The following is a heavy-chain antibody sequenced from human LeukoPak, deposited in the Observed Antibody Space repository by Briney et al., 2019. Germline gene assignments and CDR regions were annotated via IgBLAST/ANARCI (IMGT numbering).Heavy chain of an antibody. Sequence: PSDTLSLTCAGYDGSLSSFFWSWIRQPPGQGLKWIREITHRGRTNYNPSLKGRVSISLDTSKNQFSLRLSSVTAADTAVYYCAPIFGDYSDFDSWGQGTLVTVSS. V-gene: IGHV4-34*01. CDR2: ITHRGRT. J-gene: IGHJ4*01. CDR3: APIFGDYSDFDS. CDR1: DGSLSSFF. D-gene: IGHD4-17*01.